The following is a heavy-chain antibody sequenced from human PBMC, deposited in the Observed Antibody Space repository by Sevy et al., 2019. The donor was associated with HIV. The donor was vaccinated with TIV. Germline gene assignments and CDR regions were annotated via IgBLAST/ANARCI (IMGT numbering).Heavy chain of an antibody. CDR3: VRGRDYGNFDF. V-gene: IGHV3-33*01. Sequence: GGSLRLSCAASGLNFSIYGMHWVRQAPGKGLEWVALIWYDGTNKYYRDSVKGRFTISRDNSKNTLFLQMNSLRAEDTALYYCVRGRDYGNFDFWGQGTLVTVSS. CDR1: GLNFSIYG. J-gene: IGHJ4*02. D-gene: IGHD4-17*01. CDR2: IWYDGTNK.